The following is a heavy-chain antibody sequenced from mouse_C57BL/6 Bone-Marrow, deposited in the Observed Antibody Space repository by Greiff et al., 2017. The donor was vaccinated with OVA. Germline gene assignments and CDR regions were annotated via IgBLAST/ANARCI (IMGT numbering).Heavy chain of an antibody. CDR2: INPGSGGT. D-gene: IGHD2-2*01. V-gene: IGHV1-54*01. Sequence: VKLQESGAELVRPGTSVKVSCKASGYAFTNYLIEWVKQRPGQGLEWIGVINPGSGGTNYNEKFKGKATLTADKSSSTAYMQLSSLTSEDSAVYFCARGGGYDGPWGTGTTVTVSS. CDR3: ARGGGYDGP. J-gene: IGHJ1*03. CDR1: GYAFTNYL.